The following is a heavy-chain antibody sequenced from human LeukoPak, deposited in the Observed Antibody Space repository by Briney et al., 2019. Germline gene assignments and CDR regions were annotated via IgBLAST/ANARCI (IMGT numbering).Heavy chain of an antibody. Sequence: PSETLSLICTVSIDSIGTYYWSWIRQSPGKRLEWMGYSHYSGTTIYNSSLKSRVTMSLDTSTNQFSLRLSSVTAADTALYYCARHAKAVLVRGVPQGPPRAFDVWGQGTVVTVSP. CDR1: IDSIGTYY. J-gene: IGHJ3*01. CDR3: ARHAKAVLVRGVPQGPPRAFDV. CDR2: SHYSGTT. V-gene: IGHV4-59*08. D-gene: IGHD3-10*01.